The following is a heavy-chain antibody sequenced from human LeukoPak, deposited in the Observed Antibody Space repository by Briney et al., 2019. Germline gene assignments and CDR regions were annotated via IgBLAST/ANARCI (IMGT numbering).Heavy chain of an antibody. V-gene: IGHV3-23*01. J-gene: IGHJ4*02. Sequence: GGSLRLSCAASGFTFSSYAMSWVRQAPGKGLKWVSTINDNGAGTYYADSVKGRSTISRDNTKNSLYLQMNSLRAEDTAVYYCARATWDSWGQGALVAVSS. D-gene: IGHD2-15*01. CDR2: INDNGAGT. CDR3: ARATWDS. CDR1: GFTFSSYA.